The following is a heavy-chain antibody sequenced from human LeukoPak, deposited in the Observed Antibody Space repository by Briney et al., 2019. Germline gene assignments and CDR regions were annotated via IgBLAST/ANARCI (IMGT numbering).Heavy chain of an antibody. D-gene: IGHD3-22*01. V-gene: IGHV1-2*06. Sequence: ASVKVSCKTSGYIFGHNGIGWVRQAPGQGLEWMGQINPNSGGTNYAQKFQDRVTMTRDTSISTAYMELSGLKSDDTAMYYCAGGRYYYDRSGYYEDYWGQGTLVTVSS. CDR3: AGGRYYYDRSGYYEDY. CDR2: INPNSGGT. CDR1: GYIFGHNG. J-gene: IGHJ4*02.